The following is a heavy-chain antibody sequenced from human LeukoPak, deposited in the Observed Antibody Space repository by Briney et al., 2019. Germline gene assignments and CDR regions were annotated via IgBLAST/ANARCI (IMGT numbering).Heavy chain of an antibody. J-gene: IGHJ5*02. CDR1: GGTISGGDYY. D-gene: IGHD1-26*01. CDR3: ARGHYRGTYPLHWFDP. CDR2: IYYSGST. Sequence: SETLSLTCTVSGGTISGGDYYWSWFRQHPGKGLEWIGYIYYSGSTYYNPSLKSRVTISVDTSKNQFSLKLSSVTAADTAVYYCARGHYRGTYPLHWFDPWGQGTLVTVS. V-gene: IGHV4-30-4*02.